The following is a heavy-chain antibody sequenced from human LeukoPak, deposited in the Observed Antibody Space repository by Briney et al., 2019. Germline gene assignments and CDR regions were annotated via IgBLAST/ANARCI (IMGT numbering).Heavy chain of an antibody. CDR2: IKQDGSEK. CDR3: ARVGSSG. D-gene: IGHD6-19*01. V-gene: IGHV3-7*01. CDR1: GFTFSSYW. Sequence: PGGSLRLSCAASGFTFSSYWMSWVRQAPGKGLEWVANIKQDGSEKYYVDSVKGRFTISRDTSKNTLYLEMSGLRAEDTAVYYCARVGSSGWGQGTLVTVSS. J-gene: IGHJ4*02.